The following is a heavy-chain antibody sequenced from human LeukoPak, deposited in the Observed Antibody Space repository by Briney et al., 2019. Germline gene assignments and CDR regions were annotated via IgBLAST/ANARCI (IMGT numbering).Heavy chain of an antibody. CDR3: ANVPFDSTSSYHDAFDV. CDR2: IWYDGSNK. V-gene: IGHV3-33*06. CDR1: GFTFSSYG. D-gene: IGHD3-22*01. J-gene: IGHJ3*01. Sequence: GGSLRLSCAASGFTFSSYGMHWVRQAPGKGLEWVAVIWYDGSNKYYADSVKGRFTISRDNSKNTLYLQMNSLRAEDTAVYYCANVPFDSTSSYHDAFDVWGQGTMVTVSS.